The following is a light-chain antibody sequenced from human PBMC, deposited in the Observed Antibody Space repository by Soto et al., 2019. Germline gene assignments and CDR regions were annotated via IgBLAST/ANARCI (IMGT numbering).Light chain of an antibody. CDR3: RTWGTGTPGVV. J-gene: IGLJ2*01. CDR1: SGHSSYA. CDR2: LNSDGSH. V-gene: IGLV4-69*01. Sequence: QLVLTQSPSASASLGASVKLTCTLSSGHSSYAIAWHQQQPEKGPRYLMKLNSDGSHSKGDGIPDRFSGSSSGAERYLTISSLQSEDEADYYCRTWGTGTPGVVFGGGTKLTVL.